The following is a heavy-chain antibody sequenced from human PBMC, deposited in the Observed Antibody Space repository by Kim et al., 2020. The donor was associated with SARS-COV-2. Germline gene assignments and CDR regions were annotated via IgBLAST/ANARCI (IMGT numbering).Heavy chain of an antibody. Sequence: SETLSLTCAVYGGSFSGYYWSWIRQPPGKGLEWIGEINHSGSTNYNPSLKSRVTISVDTSKNQFSLKLSSVTAADTAVYYCARGRSVVRGVIYFDYWGQGTLVTVSS. V-gene: IGHV4-34*01. CDR3: ARGRSVVRGVIYFDY. D-gene: IGHD3-10*01. CDR2: INHSGST. J-gene: IGHJ4*02. CDR1: GGSFSGYY.